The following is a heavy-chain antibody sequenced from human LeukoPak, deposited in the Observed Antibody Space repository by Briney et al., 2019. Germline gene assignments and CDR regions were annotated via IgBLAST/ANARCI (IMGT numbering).Heavy chain of an antibody. D-gene: IGHD3-10*01. V-gene: IGHV1-8*01. Sequence: ASVKVSCKASGHTFTSYDINWVRQATGQGLEWMGWMNPNSGNTGYAQKFQGRVTMTRNTSISTAYMELSSLRSEDTAVYYCARGHSPGLLWFGELSHYYMDVWGKGTTVTVSS. CDR3: ARGHSPGLLWFGELSHYYMDV. CDR1: GHTFTSYD. CDR2: MNPNSGNT. J-gene: IGHJ6*03.